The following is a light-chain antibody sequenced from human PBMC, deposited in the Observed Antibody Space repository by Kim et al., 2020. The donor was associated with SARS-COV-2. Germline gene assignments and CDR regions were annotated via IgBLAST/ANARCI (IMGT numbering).Light chain of an antibody. CDR3: QTWDTSTVV. CDR1: KLGDKY. CDR2: QDT. J-gene: IGLJ2*01. V-gene: IGLV3-1*01. Sequence: VSPGQTASITCSGDKLGDKYVSWYQQRPGQPPVLVVYQDTKRPSGIPERFSASKSGNTATLTISGTQTLDEADYFCQTWDTSTVVFGGGTQLTVL.